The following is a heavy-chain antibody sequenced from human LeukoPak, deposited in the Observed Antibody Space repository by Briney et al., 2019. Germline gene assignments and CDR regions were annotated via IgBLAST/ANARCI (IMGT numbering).Heavy chain of an antibody. CDR3: ARRYDSISKYYFDY. Sequence: SETLSLTCSLSGGSITNYYWSWIRQLPGKGLEWIGYISYSGSTNYNPSLKSRVTMSVDTSQNQFSLKLSSVTAADTAFYYCARRYDSISKYYFDYWGQGTLVNVSS. J-gene: IGHJ4*02. D-gene: IGHD3-22*01. CDR1: GGSITNYY. CDR2: ISYSGST. V-gene: IGHV4-59*01.